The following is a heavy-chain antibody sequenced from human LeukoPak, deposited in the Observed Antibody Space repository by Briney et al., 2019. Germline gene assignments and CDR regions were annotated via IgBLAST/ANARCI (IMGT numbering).Heavy chain of an antibody. CDR1: GFTFSSYA. CDR3: AKERYDFWSGYYYYYYGMDV. D-gene: IGHD3-3*01. Sequence: GGSLRLSCPASGFTFSSYALTWVRQAPGKGLEWVSAISGSGGSTYYADSVKGRFTISRDNSKNTLYLQMNSLRAEDTAVYYCAKERYDFWSGYYYYYYGMDVWGQGTTVTVSS. V-gene: IGHV3-23*01. CDR2: ISGSGGST. J-gene: IGHJ6*02.